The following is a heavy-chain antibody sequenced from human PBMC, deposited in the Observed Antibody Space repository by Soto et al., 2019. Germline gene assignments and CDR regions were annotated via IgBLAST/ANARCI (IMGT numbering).Heavy chain of an antibody. CDR1: GVSISSGDYY. V-gene: IGHV4-30-4*01. D-gene: IGHD2-21*02. Sequence: SETLSLTCTVSGVSISSGDYYWSWIRQPPGKGLEWIGYIYYSGSTYYNPSLKSRVTISVDTSKNQFSLKLSSVTAADTAVYYCARAHIVVVTAINWFDPWGQGTLVTVSS. CDR2: IYYSGST. J-gene: IGHJ5*02. CDR3: ARAHIVVVTAINWFDP.